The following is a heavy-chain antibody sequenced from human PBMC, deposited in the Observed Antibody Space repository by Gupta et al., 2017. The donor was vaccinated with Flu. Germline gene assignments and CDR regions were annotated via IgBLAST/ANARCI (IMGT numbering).Heavy chain of an antibody. V-gene: IGHV1-8*01. CDR3: ARAVADQYNWFDP. CDR2: MNPNSGNT. J-gene: IGHJ5*02. D-gene: IGHD6-19*01. Sequence: QATGQGLEWMGWMNPNSGNTGYAQKFQGRVPMTRNTSISTAYMELSSLRSEDTAVYYCARAVADQYNWFDPWGQGTLVTVSS.